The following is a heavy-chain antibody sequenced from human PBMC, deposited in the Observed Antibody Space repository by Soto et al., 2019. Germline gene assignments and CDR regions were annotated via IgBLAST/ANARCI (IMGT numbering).Heavy chain of an antibody. Sequence: QVQLQESGPGLVKPSQTLSLTCTVSGGSISSGGYYWSWIRQHPGKGLEWIGYIYYSGSTYYNPSLKSRVTISVDTSKNQFSLKLSSVTAADTAVYYCARGVVVVAANVGGWFDPWGQGTLVTVSS. CDR2: IYYSGST. J-gene: IGHJ5*02. V-gene: IGHV4-31*03. CDR1: GGSISSGGYY. CDR3: ARGVVVVAANVGGWFDP. D-gene: IGHD2-15*01.